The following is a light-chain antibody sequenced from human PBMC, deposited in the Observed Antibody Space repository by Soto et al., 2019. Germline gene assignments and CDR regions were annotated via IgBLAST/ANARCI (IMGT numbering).Light chain of an antibody. CDR2: DAS. V-gene: IGKV1-33*01. CDR1: QDISDV. J-gene: IGKJ5*01. Sequence: DSQMTQAPSALSASVGDRVTITCHASQDISDVLNWYQQQPGKAPKVLIYDASKLQTGVPSRFSGRGSGKDFTFTISSLQPDDSGTYYCQQFYDLPIPFGQGTRLEIK. CDR3: QQFYDLPIP.